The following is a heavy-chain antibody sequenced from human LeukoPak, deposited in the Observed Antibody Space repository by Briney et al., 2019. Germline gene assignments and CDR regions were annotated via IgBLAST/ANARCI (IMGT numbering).Heavy chain of an antibody. J-gene: IGHJ6*03. D-gene: IGHD3-10*01. CDR3: ARVEEGYGSGRRENYYYYYMDV. V-gene: IGHV4-59*01. Sequence: PSETLSLTCTVSGASISYYYWSWIRQPPGKGLEWIGYIHYSGSTNYNPSLESRVTILVDTSKNQFSLKLSSVTAADTAVYYCARVEEGYGSGRRENYYYYYMDVWGKGTTVTISS. CDR2: IHYSGST. CDR1: GASISYYY.